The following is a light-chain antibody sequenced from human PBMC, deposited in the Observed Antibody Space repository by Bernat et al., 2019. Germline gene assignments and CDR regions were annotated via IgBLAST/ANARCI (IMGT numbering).Light chain of an antibody. V-gene: IGLV1-44*01. Sequence: SVLMQPPPASGTPGQRVTITCSGSSSNIGRNTVNWYQQHPGTAPKLRINSNNQRPSGVPDRFPGSKSGTSASLAISGLQSEDEADYDCAAWDDSLNGVVFGGGTKLTVL. CDR3: AAWDDSLNGVV. CDR2: SNN. J-gene: IGLJ2*01. CDR1: SSNIGRNT.